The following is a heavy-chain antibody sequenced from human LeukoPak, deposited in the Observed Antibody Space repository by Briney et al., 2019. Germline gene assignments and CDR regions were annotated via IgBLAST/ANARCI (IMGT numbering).Heavy chain of an antibody. J-gene: IGHJ6*02. D-gene: IGHD1-26*01. CDR1: GFTFSSYS. V-gene: IGHV3-23*01. CDR3: AKARASTDDYYYYGMDV. CDR2: ISGSGGST. Sequence: GGSLRLSCAASGFTFSSYSMNWVRQAPGKGLEWVSAISGSGGSTYYADSVKGRFTISRDNSKNTLYLQMNSLRAEDTAVYYCAKARASTDDYYYYGMDVWGQGTTVTVSS.